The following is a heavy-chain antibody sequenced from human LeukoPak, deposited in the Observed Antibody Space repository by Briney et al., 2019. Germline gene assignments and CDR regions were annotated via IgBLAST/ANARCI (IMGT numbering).Heavy chain of an antibody. CDR2: IYYSGST. CDR1: GGSISSYY. D-gene: IGHD3-22*01. V-gene: IGHV4-59*01. J-gene: IGHJ6*03. Sequence: SETLSLTCTVSGGSISSYYWSWIRQPPGKGLEWIGYIYYSGSTNYNPSLKSRVTISVDTSKNQFSLKLSSVTAADTAVYYCATTPYYYDSSGYPYYMDVWGKGTTVTVSS. CDR3: ATTPYYYDSSGYPYYMDV.